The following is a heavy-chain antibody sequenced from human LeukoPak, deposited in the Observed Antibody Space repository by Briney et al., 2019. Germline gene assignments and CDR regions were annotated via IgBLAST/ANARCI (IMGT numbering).Heavy chain of an antibody. V-gene: IGHV1-8*01. Sequence: ASVKVSCKASGYTVTSYDINWVRQATGQGLEWMGWMNPDSGNTGYAQKFQGRVTMTRNTSISTAYMELSSLRSEDTAVYYCVRRGCGDCYYPTMDYYMDVWGKGTTVTVSS. CDR2: MNPDSGNT. J-gene: IGHJ6*03. CDR1: GYTVTSYD. D-gene: IGHD2-21*02. CDR3: VRRGCGDCYYPTMDYYMDV.